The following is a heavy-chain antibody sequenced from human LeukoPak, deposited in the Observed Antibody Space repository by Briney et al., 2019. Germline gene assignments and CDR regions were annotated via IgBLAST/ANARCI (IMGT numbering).Heavy chain of an antibody. CDR2: IYYSGST. D-gene: IGHD3-16*01. CDR3: ASTSIHQLGY. V-gene: IGHV4-39*07. J-gene: IGHJ4*02. CDR1: GGSISSSSYY. Sequence: SETLSLTCTVSGGSISSSSYYWGWIRQPPGKGLEWIGSIYYSGSTYYNPSLKSRVTISVDTSKNQFSLKLSSVTAADTAVYYCASTSIHQLGYWGQGTLITVSS.